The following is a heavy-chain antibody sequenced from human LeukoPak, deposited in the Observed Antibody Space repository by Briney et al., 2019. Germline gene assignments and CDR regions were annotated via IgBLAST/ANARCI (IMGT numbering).Heavy chain of an antibody. CDR3: ARDPGYYYYYGMDV. Sequence: PAGSLRLSCAASGFTFSSYWMHWVRQAPGKGLVWVSRIISDGRRTSYADSVKGRFTISRDNAKNTLYLQMNSLRAEDTAVYYCARDPGYYYYYGMDVWGQGTTVTVSS. V-gene: IGHV3-74*01. J-gene: IGHJ6*02. CDR2: IISDGRRT. CDR1: GFTFSSYW.